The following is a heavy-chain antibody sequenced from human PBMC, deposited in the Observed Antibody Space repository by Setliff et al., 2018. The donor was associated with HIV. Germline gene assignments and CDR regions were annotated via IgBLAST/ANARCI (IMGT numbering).Heavy chain of an antibody. CDR2: INPKSGGT. J-gene: IGHJ4*02. D-gene: IGHD3-3*01. CDR1: GYIFTGYF. CDR3: ARSFWTTEVIPLGY. V-gene: IGHV1-2*02. Sequence: ASVKVSCKASGYIFTGYFMRWVRQAPGQGLEWMGWINPKSGGTNYAQKFQGRVAMTCDTSISTAYMEVSRLRSDDTAVYYCARSFWTTEVIPLGYWGQGTLVTVSS.